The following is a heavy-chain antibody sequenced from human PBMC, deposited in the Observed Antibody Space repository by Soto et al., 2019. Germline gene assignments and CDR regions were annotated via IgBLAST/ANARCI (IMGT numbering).Heavy chain of an antibody. Sequence: PSEILSLTCAVSGFSISDAYYWGWIRQPPGKGLEWIGSVSHSGSTYYNPSLKSRVTISIDTSKNQFSLKLTSVTAADTAVYYCARALVVVINNYFDYWGQGALVTVSS. CDR3: ARALVVVINNYFDY. CDR1: GFSISDAYY. J-gene: IGHJ4*02. CDR2: VSHSGST. D-gene: IGHD3-22*01. V-gene: IGHV4-38-2*01.